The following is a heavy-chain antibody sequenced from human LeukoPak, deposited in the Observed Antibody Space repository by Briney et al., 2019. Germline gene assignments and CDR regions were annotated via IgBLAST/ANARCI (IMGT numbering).Heavy chain of an antibody. D-gene: IGHD6-13*01. J-gene: IGHJ6*03. CDR1: GESFSGYY. V-gene: IGHV4-34*01. CDR3: ARDVTAAAGPYYYYYMDV. Sequence: PSETLSLTCAVYGESFSGYYWSWIRQTPGKGLEWIGEINHSGSINYSPSLKSRVTISVDTSKNQFSLKLNSVTAADTAVYYCARDVTAAAGPYYYYYMDVWGKGTTVTVSS. CDR2: INHSGSI.